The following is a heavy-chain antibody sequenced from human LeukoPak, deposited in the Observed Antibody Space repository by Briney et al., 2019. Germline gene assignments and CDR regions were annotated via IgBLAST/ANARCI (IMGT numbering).Heavy chain of an antibody. V-gene: IGHV4-59*08. D-gene: IGHD1-26*01. J-gene: IGHJ4*02. CDR1: GGSISNYY. Sequence: PSKTLSLTCTVSGGSISNYYWTWIRQPPGKGLEWIGYIYYSGSTYYNPSLKSRVTISVDTSKNQFSLKLTSVTAADTAVFYCARLSGSPHPPFDYWGQGTLVTVSS. CDR2: IYYSGST. CDR3: ARLSGSPHPPFDY.